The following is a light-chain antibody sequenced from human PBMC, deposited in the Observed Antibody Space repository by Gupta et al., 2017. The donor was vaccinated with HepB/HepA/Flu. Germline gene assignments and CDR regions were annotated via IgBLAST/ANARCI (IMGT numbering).Light chain of an antibody. Sequence: QLALTHSPSASASLGATVTLTCTLSSGHSNNPIAWHQQQPEKGPRYLMKILTDGSPSKGDGIPDRFSGSNSRTERYLTISSLQSEDEADYYCQTRDSGIQVFGGGTKLTVL. CDR1: SGHSNNP. CDR2: ILTDGSP. J-gene: IGLJ2*01. CDR3: QTRDSGIQV. V-gene: IGLV4-69*01.